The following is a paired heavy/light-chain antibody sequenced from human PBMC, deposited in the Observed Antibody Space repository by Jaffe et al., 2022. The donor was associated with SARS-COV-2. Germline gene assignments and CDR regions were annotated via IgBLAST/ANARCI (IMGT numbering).Light chain of an antibody. CDR3: SSYRGASVL. Sequence: QSALTQPASMSGSPGQSITISCTGTSGDIGAYRFVSWYQQHPGKAPKLIIYEVSNRPSGVPYRFSGSKSGNTASLTISGLQTEDEGDYYCSSYRGASVLFGGGTKLTVL. CDR2: EVS. CDR1: SGDIGAYRF. V-gene: IGLV2-14*01. J-gene: IGLJ2*01.
Heavy chain of an antibody. CDR3: ARTSNVVVLGPGNGADFDY. CDR1: GFPFRDYS. J-gene: IGHJ4*02. V-gene: IGHV3-21*01. D-gene: IGHD2-15*01. CDR2: ISSSGNYI. Sequence: EVQLVESGGGLVRPGGSLRLSCAASGFPFRDYSMNWVRQAPGKGLEWVSSISSSGNYIHYVDSLKGRLTISRDNAKNALYLQLDGLTAEDTAIYYCARTSNVVVLGPGNGADFDYWGQGTLVTVSS.